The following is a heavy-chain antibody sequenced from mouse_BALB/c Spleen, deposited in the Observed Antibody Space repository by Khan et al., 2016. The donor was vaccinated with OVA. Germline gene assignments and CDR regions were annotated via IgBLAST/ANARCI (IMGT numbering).Heavy chain of an antibody. J-gene: IGHJ2*01. CDR2: IYPGSGYT. CDR1: GYTFTSYT. Sequence: QVQLLESGAELVRPGASVKMSCKAAGYTFTSYTMRWVKQRPGQGLEWIGDIYPGSGYTKYNQKFKGKATLTADTSSSTAYMQLSSLTSEDSAVYYCENTYEYWGQGTTLTVSS. CDR3: ENTYEY. V-gene: IGHV1-4*01.